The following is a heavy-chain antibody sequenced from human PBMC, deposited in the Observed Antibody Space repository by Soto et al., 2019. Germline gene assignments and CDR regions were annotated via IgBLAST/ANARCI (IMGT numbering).Heavy chain of an antibody. V-gene: IGHV4-39*01. CDR2: IYYSGST. CDR3: AVSSGWPEDLDY. J-gene: IGHJ4*02. Sequence: PSETMCVTCTVAGGSIGSSGCYWGWIRQPPGKGLEWIGSIYYSGSTYYNPSLKSRVTISVDTSKNQFSLKLSSVTAADTAVYYCAVSSGWPEDLDYWGQGTLVTVSS. CDR1: GGSIGSSGCY. D-gene: IGHD6-19*01.